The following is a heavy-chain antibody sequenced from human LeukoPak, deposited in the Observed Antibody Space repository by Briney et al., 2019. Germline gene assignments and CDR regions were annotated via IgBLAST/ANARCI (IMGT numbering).Heavy chain of an antibody. J-gene: IGHJ5*01. D-gene: IGHD6-13*01. CDR1: RGSIRTADYY. V-gene: IGHV4-39*01. CDR3: ARTSSWYAGAWFDS. Sequence: SETLSLTCTVSRGSIRTADYYWAWGRQPPGGGLEWLGSIYFSGTPYFNPSLKSRVAVSIDTSKNQFSLKVTSVNASDTAVYFCARTSSWYAGAWFDSWGQGTLVTVSS. CDR2: IYFSGTP.